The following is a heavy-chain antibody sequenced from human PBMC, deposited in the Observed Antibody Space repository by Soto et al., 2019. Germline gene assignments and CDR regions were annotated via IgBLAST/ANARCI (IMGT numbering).Heavy chain of an antibody. Sequence: ASVKVSCKASGYTFTSYDINWVRQATGQGLEWMGWMNPNSGNTGYAQKFQGRVTMTRNTSISTAYMELSSLRSEDTAVYYCARRAPGYYDILTGYSRAPYYYYMDVWGKGTTVTVSS. J-gene: IGHJ6*03. D-gene: IGHD3-9*01. V-gene: IGHV1-8*01. CDR3: ARRAPGYYDILTGYSRAPYYYYMDV. CDR2: MNPNSGNT. CDR1: GYTFTSYD.